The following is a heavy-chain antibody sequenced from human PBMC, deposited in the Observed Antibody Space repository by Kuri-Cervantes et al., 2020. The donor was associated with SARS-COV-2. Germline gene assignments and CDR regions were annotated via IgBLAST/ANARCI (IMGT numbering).Heavy chain of an antibody. CDR1: DYSISSAYY. D-gene: IGHD3-22*01. Sequence: SETLSLTCVVSDYSISSAYYWGWIRQPPGKGLEWIGNIFHTGNTYYNPSLKSRVTIPEDTSKNQVSLKLSSVTAADTAVYYCASQDDTGGFYYAYDYWGQGTLVTVSS. CDR3: ASQDDTGGFYYAYDY. J-gene: IGHJ4*02. V-gene: IGHV4-38-2*01. CDR2: IFHTGNT.